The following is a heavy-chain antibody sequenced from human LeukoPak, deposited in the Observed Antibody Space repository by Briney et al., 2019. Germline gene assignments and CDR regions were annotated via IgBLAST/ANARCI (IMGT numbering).Heavy chain of an antibody. CDR3: ARHYYGSGSYYSSLETYFDY. D-gene: IGHD3-10*01. V-gene: IGHV4-59*08. J-gene: IGHJ4*02. CDR2: IYYSGST. CDR1: GGSISSYY. Sequence: PSETLSLTCTVSGGSISSYYWSWIRQPPGKGLEWIGYIYYSGSTNYNPSLKSRVTISVDTSKNQFSLKLSSVTAADTAVYYCARHYYGSGSYYSSLETYFDYWGQGTLVTVSS.